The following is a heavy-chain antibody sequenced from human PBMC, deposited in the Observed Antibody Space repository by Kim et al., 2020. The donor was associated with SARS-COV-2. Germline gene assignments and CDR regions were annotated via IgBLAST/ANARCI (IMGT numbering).Heavy chain of an antibody. J-gene: IGHJ3*01. CDR3: ARHPPRWLPDGAFDV. Sequence: SETLSLTCTVSGGSISSYYWSWIRQPPGKGLEWIGYIYYSGSTNYNPSLKSRVTISVDTSKNQFSLKLSSVTAADTAVYYCARHPPRWLPDGAFDVWGQGTMVTVSS. D-gene: IGHD5-12*01. V-gene: IGHV4-59*08. CDR2: IYYSGST. CDR1: GGSISSYY.